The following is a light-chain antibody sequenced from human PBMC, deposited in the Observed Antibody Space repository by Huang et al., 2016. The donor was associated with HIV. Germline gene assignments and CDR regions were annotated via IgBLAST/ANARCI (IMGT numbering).Light chain of an antibody. CDR1: QNINSN. V-gene: IGKV3-15*01. CDR3: QQYNNWPIT. CDR2: GAS. J-gene: IGKJ3*01. Sequence: EVVMTQFPATLSVSPGERATLSCRASQNINSNLAWCHQNPGQAPRLLVYGASTRATGVPARFSGTGSGTEFTLSISSLQSEDFAVYYCQQYNNWPITFGPGTKVEIK.